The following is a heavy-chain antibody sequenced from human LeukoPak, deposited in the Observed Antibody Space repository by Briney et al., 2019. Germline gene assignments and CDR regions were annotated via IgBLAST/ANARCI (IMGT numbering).Heavy chain of an antibody. CDR2: IYYSGST. Sequence: PSETLSLTCTVSGGSISSYYWSWIRQPPGKGLEWIGYIYYSGSTNYNPSLKSRVTISVDTSKNQFSLKLSSVTAADTAVYYCARDRYGDYGSFDYWGQGTLVTVSS. CDR1: GGSISSYY. J-gene: IGHJ4*02. CDR3: ARDRYGDYGSFDY. D-gene: IGHD4-17*01. V-gene: IGHV4-59*08.